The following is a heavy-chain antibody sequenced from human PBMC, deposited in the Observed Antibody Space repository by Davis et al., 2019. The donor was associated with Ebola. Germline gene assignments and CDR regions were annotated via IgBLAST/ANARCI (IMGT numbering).Heavy chain of an antibody. CDR2: INSDGSST. CDR3: ARDGLRRGYYGMDV. J-gene: IGHJ6*02. Sequence: GESLKISCAASGFTFSSYWMHWVRQAPGKGLVWVSRINSDGSSTSYADSVKGRFTISRDNAKNTLYLQMNSLRAEDTAVYYCARDGLRRGYYGMDVWGQGTTVTVSS. V-gene: IGHV3-74*01. CDR1: GFTFSSYW. D-gene: IGHD6-25*01.